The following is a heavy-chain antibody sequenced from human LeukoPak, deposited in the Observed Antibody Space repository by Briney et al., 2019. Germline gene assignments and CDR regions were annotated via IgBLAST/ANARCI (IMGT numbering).Heavy chain of an antibody. Sequence: ASVKVSCKASGYTFTSYGISWVRQAPGQGLEWMGWINPNSGGTNYAQKFQGWVTMTRDTSISTAYMELSRLRSDDTAVYYCARNLGYCSSTSCYGLWAFDIWGQGTMVTVSS. D-gene: IGHD2-2*01. CDR2: INPNSGGT. J-gene: IGHJ3*02. CDR3: ARNLGYCSSTSCYGLWAFDI. V-gene: IGHV1-2*04. CDR1: GYTFTSYG.